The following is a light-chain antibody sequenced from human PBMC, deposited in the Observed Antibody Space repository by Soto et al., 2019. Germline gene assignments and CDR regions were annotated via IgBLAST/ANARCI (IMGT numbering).Light chain of an antibody. Sequence: QSALTQPASVSGSPGQSITISCTGTSSDVGGYNYVSWYQQHPGKAPKLMIYDVSTRPSGVSTRFSGSKSGNTASLTISGLQAEDEADYYCSSYTSSSTLLYVFGTGTKLTVL. CDR2: DVS. CDR1: SSDVGGYNY. CDR3: SSYTSSSTLLYV. J-gene: IGLJ1*01. V-gene: IGLV2-14*01.